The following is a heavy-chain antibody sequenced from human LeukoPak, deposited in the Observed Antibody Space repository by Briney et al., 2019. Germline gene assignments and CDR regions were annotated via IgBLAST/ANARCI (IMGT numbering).Heavy chain of an antibody. J-gene: IGHJ3*02. D-gene: IGHD6-19*01. CDR2: IYYSGST. CDR3: ASIPGIAVAGPRAGAFDI. V-gene: IGHV4-39*07. CDR1: GGSISSSSYY. Sequence: RASETLSLTCTVSGGSISSSSYYWGWIRQPPGKGLEWIGSIYYSGSTYYNPSLKGRVTISVDTSKNQFSLKLSSVTAADTAVYYCASIPGIAVAGPRAGAFDIWGQGTMVTVSS.